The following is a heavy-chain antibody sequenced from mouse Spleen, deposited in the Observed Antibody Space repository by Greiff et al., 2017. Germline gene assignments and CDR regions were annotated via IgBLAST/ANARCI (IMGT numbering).Heavy chain of an antibody. V-gene: IGHV1-42*01. J-gene: IGHJ4*01. D-gene: IGHD2-5*01. Sequence: EVQLQQSGPELVKPGASVKISCKASGYSFTGYYMNWVKQSPEKSLEWIGEINPSTGGTTYNQKFKAKATLTVDKSSSTAYMQLKSLTSEDSAVYYCAREEPAYYSNYVRAMDYWGQGTSVTVSS. CDR1: GYSFTGYY. CDR3: AREEPAYYSNYVRAMDY. CDR2: INPSTGGT.